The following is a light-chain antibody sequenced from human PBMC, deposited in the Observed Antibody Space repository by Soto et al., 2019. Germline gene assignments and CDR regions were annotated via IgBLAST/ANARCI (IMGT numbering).Light chain of an antibody. CDR3: QQYGSSLT. CDR1: QSVSSSY. V-gene: IGKV3-20*01. CDR2: GAS. Sequence: EIVLTQSPGTLSLSPGERATLSCKSSQSVSSSYLAWYQQKPGQAPRLLIYGASTRATGIPDRFSGSGSGTDFTLTISRLEPEDFAVYHCQQYGSSLTCGGGTKLEIK. J-gene: IGKJ4*01.